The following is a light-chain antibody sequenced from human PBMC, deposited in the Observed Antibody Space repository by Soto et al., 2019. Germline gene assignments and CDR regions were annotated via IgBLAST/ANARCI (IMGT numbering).Light chain of an antibody. V-gene: IGLV2-8*01. Sequence: QSALTQPPSASGSPRQSVTISCTGTSSDVGAYNYVSWYQQHPGKAPKLIIYEVSKRPSGVPDRFSGSKSGNTASLTVSGLQAEDEADYYYSSSAGNNLGVFGGGTKVTVL. CDR2: EVS. J-gene: IGLJ2*01. CDR1: SSDVGAYNY. CDR3: SSSAGNNLGV.